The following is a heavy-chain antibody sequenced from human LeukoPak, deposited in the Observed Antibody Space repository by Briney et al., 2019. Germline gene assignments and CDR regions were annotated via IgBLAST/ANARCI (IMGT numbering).Heavy chain of an antibody. V-gene: IGHV4-59*01. D-gene: IGHD6-25*01. CDR1: GGSISSYY. CDR3: ARYTSSGLMY. Sequence: PSETLSLTCTVSGGSISSYYWSWIRQPPGEGLEWIGSIFYTGSTSYNPSLKSRITMSVDTSKSQFSLKLTSVTAADTAVYYCARYTSSGLMYWGQGTLVTVSS. J-gene: IGHJ4*02. CDR2: IFYTGST.